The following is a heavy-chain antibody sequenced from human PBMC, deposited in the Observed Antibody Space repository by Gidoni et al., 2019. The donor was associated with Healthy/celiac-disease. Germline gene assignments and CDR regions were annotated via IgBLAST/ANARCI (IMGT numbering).Heavy chain of an antibody. J-gene: IGHJ4*02. CDR2: IIPIFGTA. Sequence: QVQLVQSGAEVKKPGSSVKVSCKASGGTFSSYAISWARQAPGQGLEWMGGIIPIFGTANYAQKFQGRVTITADESTSTAYMELSSLRSEDTAVYYCARYHTGITMPSSNFDYWGQGTLVTVSS. CDR1: GGTFSSYA. CDR3: ARYHTGITMPSSNFDY. D-gene: IGHD3-10*01. V-gene: IGHV1-69*01.